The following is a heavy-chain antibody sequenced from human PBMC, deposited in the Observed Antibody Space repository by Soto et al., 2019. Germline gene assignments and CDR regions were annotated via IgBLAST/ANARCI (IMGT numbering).Heavy chain of an antibody. CDR2: IYYSGST. CDR3: ARAHVLRFLEPYYYYYYMDV. Sequence: SETLSLTCTVSGGSISSGGYYWSWIRQHPGKGLEWIGYIYYSGSTYYNPSLKSRVTISVDTSKNQFSLKLSSVTAADTAVYYCARAHVLRFLEPYYYYYYMDVWGKGTTVTVSS. V-gene: IGHV4-31*03. CDR1: GGSISSGGYY. J-gene: IGHJ6*03. D-gene: IGHD3-3*01.